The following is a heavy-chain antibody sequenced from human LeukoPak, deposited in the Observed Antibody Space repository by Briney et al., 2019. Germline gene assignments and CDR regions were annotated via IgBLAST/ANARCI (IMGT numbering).Heavy chain of an antibody. Sequence: SETLSLTCTVSGGSISSGGYYWSWIRQPPGKGLEWIGYIYHSGSTYYNPSLKSRVTISVDRSKNQFSLKLSSVTAADTAVYYCARTYQYCSSTSCYGDWGQGTLVTVSS. V-gene: IGHV4-30-2*01. CDR3: ARTYQYCSSTSCYGD. J-gene: IGHJ4*02. CDR2: IYHSGST. CDR1: GGSISSGGYY. D-gene: IGHD2-2*01.